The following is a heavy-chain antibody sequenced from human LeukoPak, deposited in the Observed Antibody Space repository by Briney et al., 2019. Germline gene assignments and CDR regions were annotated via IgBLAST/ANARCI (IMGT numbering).Heavy chain of an antibody. CDR1: GGSVSSGSYY. CDR2: IYYSGST. V-gene: IGHV4-61*01. D-gene: IGHD3-3*01. Sequence: SETLSLTCTVSGGSVSSGSYYWSWIRQPPGKGLEWIGYIYYSGSTNYNPSLKSRGTISVDTSKNQFSLKLSSVTAADTAVYYCAREREYYDFWSGYWVDYYYGMDVWGQGTTVTVSS. J-gene: IGHJ6*02. CDR3: AREREYYDFWSGYWVDYYYGMDV.